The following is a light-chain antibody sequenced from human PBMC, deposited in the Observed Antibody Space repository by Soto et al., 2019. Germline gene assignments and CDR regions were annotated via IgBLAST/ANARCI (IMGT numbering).Light chain of an antibody. CDR2: EVT. CDR3: NSYAGNNGNVV. J-gene: IGLJ2*01. CDR1: TSDVGNYNY. V-gene: IGLV2-8*01. Sequence: QSVLTQPPSASGSPGQSVTISCTGTTSDVGNYNYVSWYQQHPGKAPKLMIYEVTKRPSGVPGRFSGSKSGNTASLTVSGLQAEDEADYYCNSYAGNNGNVVFGGGTKLTVL.